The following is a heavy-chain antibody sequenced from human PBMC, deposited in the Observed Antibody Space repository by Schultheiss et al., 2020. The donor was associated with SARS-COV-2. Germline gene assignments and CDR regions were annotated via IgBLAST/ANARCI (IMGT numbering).Heavy chain of an antibody. CDR2: IKQDGSEK. CDR3: ARDLIAAPPAEYFQH. CDR1: GFTFSSYW. D-gene: IGHD6-6*01. J-gene: IGHJ1*01. V-gene: IGHV3-7*01. Sequence: GESLKISCAASGFTFSSYWMSWVRQAPGKGLEWVANIKQDGSEKYYVDSVKGRFTISRDNAKNSLYLQMNSLRAEDTAVYYCARDLIAAPPAEYFQHWGQGTLVTVSS.